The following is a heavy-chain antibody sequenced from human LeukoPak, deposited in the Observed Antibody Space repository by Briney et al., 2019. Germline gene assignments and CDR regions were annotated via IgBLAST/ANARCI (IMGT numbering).Heavy chain of an antibody. CDR1: GLTFSTYA. CDR2: IGGSDGRT. J-gene: IGHJ6*03. D-gene: IGHD3-22*01. Sequence: GGSLRLSCAASGLTFSTYAMSWVRQAPGKGLEWVSLIGGSDGRTRYADSVKGRFTISRDNSKNTLYLEMNSLRAEDTAVYYCAKDSSSYDWGYMDVWGKGTTVTISS. CDR3: AKDSSSYDWGYMDV. V-gene: IGHV3-23*01.